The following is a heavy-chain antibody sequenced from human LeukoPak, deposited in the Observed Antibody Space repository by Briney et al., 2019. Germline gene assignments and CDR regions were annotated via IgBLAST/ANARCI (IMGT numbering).Heavy chain of an antibody. CDR3: ARPSHYGSGSYFDY. V-gene: IGHV7-4-1*02. CDR1: GYTFATYG. J-gene: IGHJ4*02. CDR2: INTNTGNP. Sequence: ASVKVSCKASGYTFATYGISWVRQAPGQGLEWMGWINTNTGNPTYAQGFTGRFVFSLDTSVSTAYLQISSLKAEDTAVYYCARPSHYGSGSYFDYWGQGTLVTVSS. D-gene: IGHD3-10*01.